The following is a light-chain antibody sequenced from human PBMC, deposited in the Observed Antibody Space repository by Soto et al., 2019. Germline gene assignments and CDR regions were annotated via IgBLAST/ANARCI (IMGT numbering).Light chain of an antibody. Sequence: EIVLTQSPGTLSLSPGERATLSCRASQSVSSSYLAWYQWKPGQAPRLLIYAASRRATGIPDRFSGSASGTDFTLTISRLEPEDFAVYYCQQYGSSPPVYTFGQGSMLEIK. CDR2: AAS. V-gene: IGKV3-20*01. J-gene: IGKJ2*01. CDR1: QSVSSSY. CDR3: QQYGSSPPVYT.